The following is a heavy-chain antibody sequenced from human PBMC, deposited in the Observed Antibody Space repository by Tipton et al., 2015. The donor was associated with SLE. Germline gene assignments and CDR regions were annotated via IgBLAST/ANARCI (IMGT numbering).Heavy chain of an antibody. CDR3: ARDWNYYDSSGYYLDAFDI. CDR1: GFTFSSYA. J-gene: IGHJ3*02. D-gene: IGHD3-22*01. V-gene: IGHV3-30-3*01. Sequence: SLRLSCAASGFTFSSYAMHWVRQAPGKGLEWVAVISYDGSNKYYADSVKGRFTISRDNSKNTLYLQMNSLRAEDTAVYYCARDWNYYDSSGYYLDAFDIWGQGTMVTVSS. CDR2: ISYDGSNK.